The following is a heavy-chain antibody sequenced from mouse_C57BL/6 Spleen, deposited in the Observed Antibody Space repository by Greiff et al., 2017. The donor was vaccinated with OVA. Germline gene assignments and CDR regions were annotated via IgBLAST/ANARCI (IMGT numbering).Heavy chain of an antibody. J-gene: IGHJ4*01. Sequence: EVKVEESGGDLVKPGGSLKLSCAASGFTFSSYGMSWVRQTPDKRLEWVATISSGGSYTYYPDSVKGRFTISRDNAKNTLYLQMSSLKSEDTAMYYCARQITTVVTSDYAMDYWGQGTSVTVSS. V-gene: IGHV5-6*02. CDR1: GFTFSSYG. CDR3: ARQITTVVTSDYAMDY. CDR2: ISSGGSYT. D-gene: IGHD1-1*01.